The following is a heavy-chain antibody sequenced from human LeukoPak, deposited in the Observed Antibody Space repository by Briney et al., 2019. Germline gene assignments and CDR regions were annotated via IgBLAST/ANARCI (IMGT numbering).Heavy chain of an antibody. D-gene: IGHD3-9*01. CDR2: IWEDGSNK. Sequence: PGGSLRLSCAASGFTFSNYAMHWVRQAPGKGLEWVAVIWEDGSNKYHADSVKGRFTISRDNSKNTLYLQMNSLRAEDTALYYCARGIRYFDWLPYTYGMDVWGQGTTVTVSS. CDR1: GFTFSNYA. J-gene: IGHJ6*02. V-gene: IGHV3-33*01. CDR3: ARGIRYFDWLPYTYGMDV.